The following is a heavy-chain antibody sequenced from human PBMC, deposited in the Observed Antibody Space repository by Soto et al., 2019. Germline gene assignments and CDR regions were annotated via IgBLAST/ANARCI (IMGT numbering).Heavy chain of an antibody. V-gene: IGHV3-33*01. Sequence: QVQLVESGGGVVQPGRSLRLSCAASGFTFSSYGMHWVRQAPGKGLEWVAGIWYDGSNKYYADSVKGRFTISRDNSKNTLYLQMNSLRAEDTAVYYCARDGITPLTGYSIGWDLGYWGQGTLVTVSS. J-gene: IGHJ4*02. D-gene: IGHD6-19*01. CDR1: GFTFSSYG. CDR3: ARDGITPLTGYSIGWDLGY. CDR2: IWYDGSNK.